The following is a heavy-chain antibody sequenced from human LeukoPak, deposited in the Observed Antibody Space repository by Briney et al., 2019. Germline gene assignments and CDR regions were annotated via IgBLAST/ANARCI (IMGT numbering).Heavy chain of an antibody. J-gene: IGHJ4*02. CDR1: VGSISIGDYY. D-gene: IGHD3-22*01. Sequence: SQSLSLTRTVSVGSISIGDYYGGWVRQPPGKGLELIGYIYYSGTTCYNPSLKGRLTISVDTSKNQFSLKLSSVTAADTAVYYCARAPDTYYYDSSGYPYFDYWGQGNLVTVSS. CDR2: IYYSGTT. V-gene: IGHV4-30-4*01. CDR3: ARAPDTYYYDSSGYPYFDY.